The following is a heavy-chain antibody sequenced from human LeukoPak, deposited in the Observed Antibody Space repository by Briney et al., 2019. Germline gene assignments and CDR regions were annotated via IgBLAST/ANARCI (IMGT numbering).Heavy chain of an antibody. Sequence: PSETLSLTCAVYGGSLTDYNWTWLRQSPEKGLEWIGEINDSGTTHYNPSLKSRVTISVDTAKHQFSLRMRSLTAADTAVYYCARGLDLEGLDYWGQGTLVTVSS. CDR2: INDSGTT. D-gene: IGHD1-1*01. J-gene: IGHJ4*02. CDR1: GGSLTDYN. V-gene: IGHV4-34*01. CDR3: ARGLDLEGLDY.